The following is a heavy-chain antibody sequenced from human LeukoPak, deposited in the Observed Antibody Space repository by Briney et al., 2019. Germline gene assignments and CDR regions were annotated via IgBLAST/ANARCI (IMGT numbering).Heavy chain of an antibody. J-gene: IGHJ4*02. CDR3: ARGDERYSSSWTPLGY. CDR1: GGTFSSYA. D-gene: IGHD6-13*01. CDR2: IIPIFGTA. V-gene: IGHV1-69*13. Sequence: SVKVSCRASGGTFSSYAISWVRQAPGQGLEWMGGIIPIFGTANYAQKFQGRVAITADESTSTAYMELSSLRSEDTAVYYCARGDERYSSSWTPLGYWGQGTLVTVSS.